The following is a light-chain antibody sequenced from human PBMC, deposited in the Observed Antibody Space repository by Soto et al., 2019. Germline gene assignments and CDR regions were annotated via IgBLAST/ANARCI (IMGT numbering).Light chain of an antibody. CDR1: QTIRSNY. V-gene: IGKV3-20*01. CDR3: QQYGSSPWT. J-gene: IGKJ1*01. Sequence: ETVLTQSPGTLSLSPGERATLSCRASQTIRSNYLARYRQKPGQAPRLLIYGASNRATGIADRFSGSGSGTDFTLIINRLEPEDYALYYCQQYGSSPWTFGQGTQVEIK. CDR2: GAS.